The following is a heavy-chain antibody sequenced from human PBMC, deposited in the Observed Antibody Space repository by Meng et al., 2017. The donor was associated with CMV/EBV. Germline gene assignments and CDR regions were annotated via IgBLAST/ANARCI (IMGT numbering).Heavy chain of an antibody. CDR3: ARDDPRTSGRVCAFDI. CDR1: GFTFSDYY. D-gene: IGHD6-25*01. CDR2: ISSSGSTI. J-gene: IGHJ3*02. Sequence: GGSLRLSCAASGFTFSDYYMSWIRQAPGKGLEWVSYISSSGSTIYYADSVKGRFTISRDNAKNSLYLQMSSLRAEDTAVYYCARDDPRTSGRVCAFDIWGQGTMVTVSS. V-gene: IGHV3-11*04.